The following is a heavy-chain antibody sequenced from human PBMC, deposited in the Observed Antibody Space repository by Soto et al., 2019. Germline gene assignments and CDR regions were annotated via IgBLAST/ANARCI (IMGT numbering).Heavy chain of an antibody. CDR2: IYYSGST. J-gene: IGHJ6*02. V-gene: IGHV4-31*03. Sequence: QVQLQESGPGLVKPSQTLSLTCTVSGGSISSGGYYWSWIRQHPGKGLEWIGYIYYSGSTYYNPSLKSRVTISVDTSKNQFSLKLSSVTAADTAVYYCAGQSKYYYDSSGYYPYYYYGMDVWGQGTTVTVSS. CDR1: GGSISSGGYY. CDR3: AGQSKYYYDSSGYYPYYYYGMDV. D-gene: IGHD3-22*01.